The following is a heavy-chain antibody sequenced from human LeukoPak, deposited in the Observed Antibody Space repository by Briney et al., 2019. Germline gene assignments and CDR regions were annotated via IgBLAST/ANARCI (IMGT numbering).Heavy chain of an antibody. J-gene: IGHJ5*02. CDR2: IIAILDKA. CDR1: GGSFSDYS. V-gene: IGHV1-69*02. CDR3: VRGGYDYDWFDP. Sequence: ASVKVSCKASGGSFSDYSISWVRQAPGQGLEWMGRIIAILDKAHYAQKFQGRFTITADKSTTTVYMELSSLRSDDTAVYYCVRGGYDYDWFDPWGQGTLVTVSS. D-gene: IGHD5-12*01.